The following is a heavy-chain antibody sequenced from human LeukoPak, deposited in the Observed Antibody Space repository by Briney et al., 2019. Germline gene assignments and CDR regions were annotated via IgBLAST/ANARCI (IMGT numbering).Heavy chain of an antibody. J-gene: IGHJ6*04. CDR1: GCIFSDYG. Sequence: PGGSLRLSCVASGCIFSDYGIQWVRQAPGKGLEWVAVIAYDGNNTYYGDSVRGRFTISRDNSKKMVYLEMNSLRVEDTAVYYCAKTGMLRRVGYLDVWGKGTAVIVSS. CDR3: AKTGMLRRVGYLDV. D-gene: IGHD1-1*01. V-gene: IGHV3-30*18. CDR2: IAYDGNNT.